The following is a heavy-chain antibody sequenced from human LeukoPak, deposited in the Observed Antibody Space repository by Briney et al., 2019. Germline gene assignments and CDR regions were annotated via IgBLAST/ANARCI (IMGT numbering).Heavy chain of an antibody. CDR1: GYTFNMHS. CDR2: ISAYNGDT. CDR3: ARDRRSGGWDNWFDP. Sequence: ASVKVSCKASGYTFNMHSIIWVRQAPGQGLEWMGWISAYNGDTKYAQKFQGRVTMTTDTSTSTAYMELRSLRSDDTAVYYCARDRRSGGWDNWFDPWGQGTLVTVSS. V-gene: IGHV1-18*04. D-gene: IGHD1-26*01. J-gene: IGHJ5*02.